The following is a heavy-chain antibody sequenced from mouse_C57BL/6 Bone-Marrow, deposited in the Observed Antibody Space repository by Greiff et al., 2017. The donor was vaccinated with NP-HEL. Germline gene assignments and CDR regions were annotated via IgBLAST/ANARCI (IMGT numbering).Heavy chain of an antibody. CDR2: ISSGSSTI. D-gene: IGHD2-4*01. CDR1: GFTFSDYG. CDR3: ARDYYDYGRIFWFAY. J-gene: IGHJ3*01. V-gene: IGHV5-17*01. Sequence: EVQVVESGGGLVKPGGSLKLSCAASGFTFSDYGMHWVRQAPEKGLEWVAYISSGSSTIYYADTVKGRFTISRDNAKNTLFLQMTSLRSEDTAMYYCARDYYDYGRIFWFAYWGQGTLVTVAA.